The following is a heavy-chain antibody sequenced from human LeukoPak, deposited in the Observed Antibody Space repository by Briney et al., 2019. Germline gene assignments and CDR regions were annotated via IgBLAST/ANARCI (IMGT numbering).Heavy chain of an antibody. D-gene: IGHD6-13*01. J-gene: IGHJ5*02. CDR3: ARSPPIAAAGYDWFDP. CDR1: GYTFTRYY. Sequence: ASVKVSCKASGYTFTRYYMHWVRQAPGQGLEWMGIXNPSGGSARYAQKFQGRVTMTRDTSTSTVYMEVSSLRSEDTAVYYCARSPPIAAAGYDWFDPWGQGTLVTVSS. CDR2: XNPSGGSA. V-gene: IGHV1-46*01.